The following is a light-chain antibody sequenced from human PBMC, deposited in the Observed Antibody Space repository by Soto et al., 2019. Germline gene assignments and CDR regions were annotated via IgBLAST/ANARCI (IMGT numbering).Light chain of an antibody. J-gene: IGLJ2*01. CDR3: CSYASSSTDVV. CDR2: EVS. Sequence: QSVLNQPASVSGSPGQSITISYTGTSSDVGSHNLVSWYQQHPGKAPKLIVYEVSKRPSGVSNRFSGSKSGNTASLTISGLQAEDEADYYCCSYASSSTDVVLGGGTQLTVL. V-gene: IGLV2-23*02. CDR1: SSDVGSHNL.